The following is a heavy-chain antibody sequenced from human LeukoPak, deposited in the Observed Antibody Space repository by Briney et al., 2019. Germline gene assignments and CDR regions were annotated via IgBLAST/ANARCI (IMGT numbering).Heavy chain of an antibody. CDR2: ISSSSSYI. D-gene: IGHD5-12*01. J-gene: IGHJ3*02. Sequence: AGGSLRLSCAASGFTFSSYSMNWVRQAPGKGLEWVSSISSSSSYIYYADSVKGRFTISRDNAKNSLYLQMNSLRAEDTAVYYCARDSEYSPDAFDIWGQGTMVTVSS. CDR1: GFTFSSYS. V-gene: IGHV3-21*01. CDR3: ARDSEYSPDAFDI.